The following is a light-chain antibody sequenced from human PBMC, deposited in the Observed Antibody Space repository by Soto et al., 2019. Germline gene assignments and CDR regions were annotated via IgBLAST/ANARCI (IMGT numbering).Light chain of an antibody. V-gene: IGLV1-40*01. CDR3: QSYDSSLRVV. CDR1: SSNIGAGYA. Sequence: QSVLTQPPSVSGAPGQRVTISCTGSSSNIGAGYAVHWYQHPPGTAPKLLIYANTNRPSGVPDRFSGSESGTSASLAITGLQAEDEADYYCQSYDSSLRVVFGGGTKLTVL. CDR2: ANT. J-gene: IGLJ3*02.